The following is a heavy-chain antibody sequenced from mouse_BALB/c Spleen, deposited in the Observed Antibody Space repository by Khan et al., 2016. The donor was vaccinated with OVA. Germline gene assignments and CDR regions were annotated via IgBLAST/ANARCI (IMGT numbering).Heavy chain of an antibody. CDR3: ARAYYGNYREAMDY. J-gene: IGHJ4*01. CDR1: GFSLTGYG. Sequence: QVQLKQSGPGLVAPSQSLSITCTVSGFSLTGYGVTWVRQPPGKGLEWLGMIWGDGTTDYKLALKSRLSINKDNSKSQVFLKMNSLQTDDTARYYCARAYYGNYREAMDYWGQGTSVTVSS. D-gene: IGHD2-10*01. V-gene: IGHV2-6-7*01. CDR2: IWGDGTT.